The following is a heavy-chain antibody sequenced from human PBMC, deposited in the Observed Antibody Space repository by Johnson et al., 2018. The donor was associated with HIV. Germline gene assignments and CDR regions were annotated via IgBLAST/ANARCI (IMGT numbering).Heavy chain of an antibody. Sequence: VQLVESGGGLVQPGGSLRLSCAASGFTFNSYDMHWVRQPTGKGLEWVSGIGTAGDTNYSGSVKGRFTISRENAKNSLYHQMNSLRAEDTAVYYCARDALANWEEVDAFDIWGQGTMVTVSS. V-gene: IGHV3-13*01. CDR1: GFTFNSYD. J-gene: IGHJ3*02. CDR2: IGTAGDT. D-gene: IGHD7-27*01. CDR3: ARDALANWEEVDAFDI.